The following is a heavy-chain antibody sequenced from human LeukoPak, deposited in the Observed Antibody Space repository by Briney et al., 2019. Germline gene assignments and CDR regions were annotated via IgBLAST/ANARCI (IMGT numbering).Heavy chain of an antibody. CDR2: IYHSGST. D-gene: IGHD4-17*01. J-gene: IGHJ4*02. CDR1: GGSISSGGYY. Sequence: SQTLSLTCTVSGGSISSGGYYWSWIRQPPGKGLEWIGYIYHSGSTYYNPSLKSRVTISVDRSKNQFSLKLSSVTAADTAVYYCARVYGDYVGDWGQGPLVTVSS. CDR3: ARVYGDYVGD. V-gene: IGHV4-30-2*01.